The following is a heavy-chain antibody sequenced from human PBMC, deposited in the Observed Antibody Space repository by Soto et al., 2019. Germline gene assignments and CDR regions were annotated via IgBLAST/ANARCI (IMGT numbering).Heavy chain of an antibody. CDR2: INHSGLT. Sequence: QVQIQQWGAGLLKPSETLSLTCAVSGESFRGFYWSWIRQPPGKGLEWIGEINHSGLTNYHPTLKSRVPMSVDTSKNQFSLKVNSVTAADTAVYYCARGDQGRGRDDFWSGPRGPFDYWGQGNLVTVSS. V-gene: IGHV4-34*01. CDR3: ARGDQGRGRDDFWSGPRGPFDY. D-gene: IGHD3-3*01. CDR1: GESFRGFY. J-gene: IGHJ4*02.